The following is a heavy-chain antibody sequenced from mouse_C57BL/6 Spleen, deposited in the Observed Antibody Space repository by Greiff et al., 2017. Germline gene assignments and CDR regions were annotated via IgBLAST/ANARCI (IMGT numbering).Heavy chain of an antibody. Sequence: QVQLQQPGAELVKPGASVKLSCKASGYTFTSYWMHWVKQRPGQGLEWIGRIPPNSGSTNYNEKFKSNATLTVDKSSSTAYMQLSSLTSADSAVYYCSRFVGYYGSSYWYFYVRGTGTTVTVSS. CDR1: GYTFTSYW. CDR2: IPPNSGST. J-gene: IGHJ1*03. CDR3: SRFVGYYGSSYWYFYV. D-gene: IGHD1-1*01. V-gene: IGHV1-64*01.